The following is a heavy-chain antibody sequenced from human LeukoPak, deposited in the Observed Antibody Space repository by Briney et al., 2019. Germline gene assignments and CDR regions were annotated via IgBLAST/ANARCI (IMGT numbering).Heavy chain of an antibody. CDR2: IYTSGSS. CDR3: ARERIHYYDSSGYYYFDY. Sequence: SETLSLTCTVFGGSIGTGSYYWSWIRQPAGKGLEWIGRIYTSGSSNYNPSLKSRVTISVDTSKNQFSLKLSSVTAADTAVYYCARERIHYYDSSGYYYFDYWGQGTLVTVSS. D-gene: IGHD3-22*01. CDR1: GGSIGTGSYY. J-gene: IGHJ4*02. V-gene: IGHV4-61*02.